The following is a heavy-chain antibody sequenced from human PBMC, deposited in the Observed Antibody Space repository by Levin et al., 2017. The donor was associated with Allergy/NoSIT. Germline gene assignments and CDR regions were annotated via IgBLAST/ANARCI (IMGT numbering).Heavy chain of an antibody. Sequence: ESGPTLVKPTETLTLTCTVSGFSLSDARMGVSWIRQPPGKALEWLAHIFSNDEKSYSTSLKSRLTISKDTSKSQVVLTMTNMDPVDTATYYCARAKAWAARPARTYYYYYGMDGWGQGTTVTVSS. CDR2: IFSNDEK. V-gene: IGHV2-26*01. CDR1: GFSLSDARMG. J-gene: IGHJ6*02. CDR3: ARAKAWAARPARTYYYYYGMDG. D-gene: IGHD6-6*01.